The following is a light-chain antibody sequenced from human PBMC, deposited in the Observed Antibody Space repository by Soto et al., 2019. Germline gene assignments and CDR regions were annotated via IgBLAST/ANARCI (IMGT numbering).Light chain of an antibody. CDR3: QQSRIWPLT. V-gene: IGKV3-15*01. CDR2: SSS. Sequence: EIVMTQSQATLSVSPGERATLSCRASQSIGNDLAWYQQKPGRSPRLLLYSSSTRATDIPVRFSGSWSGTEFTLNISSLQSQAFAVYYCQQSRIWPLTFGGGTKVE. CDR1: QSIGND. J-gene: IGKJ4*01.